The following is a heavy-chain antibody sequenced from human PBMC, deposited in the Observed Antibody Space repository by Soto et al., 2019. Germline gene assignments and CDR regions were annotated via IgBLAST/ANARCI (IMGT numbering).Heavy chain of an antibody. CDR3: ARSLINYDILTGLENFDV. CDR1: GYTFTSYG. Sequence: ASVKVSCKASGYTFTSYGISWVRQAPGQGLEWMGWISAYSGNTNYAQKLQGRVTMTTDTSTSTAYMELRSLRSDDTAVYYCARSLINYDILTGLENFDVWGQGTLVTVSS. J-gene: IGHJ4*02. V-gene: IGHV1-18*01. CDR2: ISAYSGNT. D-gene: IGHD3-9*01.